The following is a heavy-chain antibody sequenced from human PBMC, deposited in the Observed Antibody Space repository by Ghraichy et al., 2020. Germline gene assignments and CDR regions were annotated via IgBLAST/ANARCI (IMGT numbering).Heavy chain of an antibody. CDR3: ARDPGDYGLDC. D-gene: IGHD4-17*01. CDR1: GFTFSSYG. CDR2: ITHSGDKT. V-gene: IGHV3-21*01. J-gene: IGHJ4*02. Sequence: GESLNISCEGSGFTFSSYGINWVRRSPGRALEWVSSITHSGDKTYYADSVKGRFTISRDNAKNSVYLLMSSLTAEDTSLYYCARDPGDYGLDCWGQGTLVTVSS.